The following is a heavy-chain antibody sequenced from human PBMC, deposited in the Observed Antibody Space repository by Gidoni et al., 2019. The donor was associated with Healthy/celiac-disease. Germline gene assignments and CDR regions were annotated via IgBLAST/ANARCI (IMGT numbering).Heavy chain of an antibody. CDR3: ARMIFGVVKDYMDV. V-gene: IGHV3-21*01. J-gene: IGHJ6*03. CDR1: GFTFSSYS. D-gene: IGHD3-3*01. Sequence: EVQLVESGRGLVKPGGSLRLSCAASGFTFSSYSMNWVRQAPGKGLEWVSSISSSSSYIYYADSVKGRFTISRDNAKNSLYLQMNSLRAEDTAVYYCARMIFGVVKDYMDVWGKGTTVTVSS. CDR2: ISSSSSYI.